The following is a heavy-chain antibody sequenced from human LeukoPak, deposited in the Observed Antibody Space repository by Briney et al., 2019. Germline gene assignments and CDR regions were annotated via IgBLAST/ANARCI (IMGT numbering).Heavy chain of an antibody. V-gene: IGHV3-7*03. CDR1: GFTFNHHW. CDR3: ARELWELDAFDI. D-gene: IGHD3-16*01. Sequence: GESLRLSCAASGFTFNHHWMSWVRQAPGKGLEWVANIKQDESEEYYADSVKGRFTISGDNAKNSLYLQMNSLRPEDSAMYYCARELWELDAFDIWGQGTMVIVSS. J-gene: IGHJ3*02. CDR2: IKQDESEE.